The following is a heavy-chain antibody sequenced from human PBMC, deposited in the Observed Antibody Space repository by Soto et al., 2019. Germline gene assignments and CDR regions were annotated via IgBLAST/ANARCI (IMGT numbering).Heavy chain of an antibody. V-gene: IGHV3-21*01. Sequence: EVQLVESGGGLVKPGGSLTLSCAASGFTFSSYNMNWVRQAPGKGLEWVSWISSSSSYIDYADSVKGRFTISRDNAKNSLYLQKNSLRAEDTAVYYCARDGARDGDFDYWRQGTLVTVSS. CDR3: ARDGARDGDFDY. J-gene: IGHJ4*02. CDR2: ISSSSSYI. D-gene: IGHD7-27*01. CDR1: GFTFSSYN.